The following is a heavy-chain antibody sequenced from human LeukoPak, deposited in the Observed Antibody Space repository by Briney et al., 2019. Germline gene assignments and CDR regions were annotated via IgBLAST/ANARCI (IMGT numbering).Heavy chain of an antibody. Sequence: GGSLRLSCAASGFTFSDYNMNWVRQAPGKGLEWVSSITSSSSYTYYADSVKGRFTISRDNAGNSLYLQMNSLRAEDTAVYYCARGGSSSPVISVHWGQGTLVTVSS. CDR1: GFTFSDYN. D-gene: IGHD6-6*01. V-gene: IGHV3-21*01. CDR3: ARGGSSSPVISVH. CDR2: ITSSSSYT. J-gene: IGHJ4*02.